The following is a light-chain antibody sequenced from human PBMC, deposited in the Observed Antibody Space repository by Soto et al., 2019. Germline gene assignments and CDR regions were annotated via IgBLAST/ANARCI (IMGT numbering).Light chain of an antibody. CDR2: KAS. J-gene: IGKJ3*01. CDR3: QQYNSYSFA. Sequence: DIQMTQSPPTLSASAGDRVTITCRASESISSWLAWYQQKPGKAPKLLMYKASSLESGVPSRFSGSGSGTEFTLTISSLQPDDFATYFCQQYNSYSFAFGPGTKVDIK. CDR1: ESISSW. V-gene: IGKV1-5*03.